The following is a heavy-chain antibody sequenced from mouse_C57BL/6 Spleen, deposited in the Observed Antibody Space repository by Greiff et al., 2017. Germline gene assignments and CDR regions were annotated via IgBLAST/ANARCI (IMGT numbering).Heavy chain of an antibody. Sequence: QVQLQQSGAELVRPGASVPLSCKASGYTFTDYEMHWVKQTPVHGLEWIGAIDPETGGTAYNQKFKGKAILTADKSSSTAYMELRSLTSEDSAVYYCTTVVAPAYWGQGTLVTVSA. D-gene: IGHD1-1*01. J-gene: IGHJ3*01. CDR3: TTVVAPAY. CDR1: GYTFTDYE. V-gene: IGHV1-15*01. CDR2: IDPETGGT.